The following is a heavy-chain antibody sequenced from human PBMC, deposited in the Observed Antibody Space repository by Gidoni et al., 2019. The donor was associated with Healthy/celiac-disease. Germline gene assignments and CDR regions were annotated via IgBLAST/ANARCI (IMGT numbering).Heavy chain of an antibody. CDR1: TVTSYG. V-gene: IGHV1-18*01. CDR3: ARDHLLDY. Sequence: TVTSYGISWVRQAPGQGLEWMGWISAYNGNTNYAQKLQGRVTMTTDTSTSTAYMELRSLRSDDTAVYYCARDHLLDYWGQGTLVTVSS. CDR2: ISAYNGNT. J-gene: IGHJ4*02.